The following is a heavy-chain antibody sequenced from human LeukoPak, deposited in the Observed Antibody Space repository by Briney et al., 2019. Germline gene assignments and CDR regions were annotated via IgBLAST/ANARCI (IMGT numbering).Heavy chain of an antibody. Sequence: GGSLRLSCAASGFTFSSYSMNWVRQAPGKGLEWVSSISSSSSYIYYADSVKGRFTISRDNAKNSLYLQMNSLRAEDTAVHYCAREIWFGEFSHTHTRRDYYYYYGMDVWGQGTTVTVSS. CDR3: AREIWFGEFSHTHTRRDYYYYYGMDV. D-gene: IGHD3-10*01. CDR1: GFTFSSYS. V-gene: IGHV3-21*01. CDR2: ISSSSSYI. J-gene: IGHJ6*02.